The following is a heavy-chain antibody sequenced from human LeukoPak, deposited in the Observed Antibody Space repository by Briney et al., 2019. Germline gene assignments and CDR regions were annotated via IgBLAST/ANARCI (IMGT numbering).Heavy chain of an antibody. D-gene: IGHD3-3*01. CDR3: ARDSLTYPGFLEWLSPLNY. J-gene: IGHJ4*02. V-gene: IGHV1-2*02. CDR1: GYTFTGYY. CDR2: INPNSGGT. Sequence: ASVKVSCKASGYTFTGYYMHWVRQAPGQGLEWMGWINPNSGGTNYAQKFQGRVTVTRDTSISTAYMELSRLRSDDTAVYYCARDSLTYPGFLEWLSPLNYWGQGTLVTVSS.